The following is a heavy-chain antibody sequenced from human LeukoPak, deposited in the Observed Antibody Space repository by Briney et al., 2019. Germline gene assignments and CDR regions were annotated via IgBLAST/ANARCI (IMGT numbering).Heavy chain of an antibody. CDR3: ARGTPVAGNPYFNV. Sequence: SETLSLTCTVSGGSISSYYWSWIRQPPGKGLEWIGSIYYSGSTYYNPSLKSRVTISVDTSKNQFSLKLSSVTAADTAVYYCARGTPVAGNPYFNVWGQGSLVTVAS. D-gene: IGHD6-19*01. CDR1: GGSISSYY. CDR2: IYYSGST. V-gene: IGHV4-59*12. J-gene: IGHJ1*01.